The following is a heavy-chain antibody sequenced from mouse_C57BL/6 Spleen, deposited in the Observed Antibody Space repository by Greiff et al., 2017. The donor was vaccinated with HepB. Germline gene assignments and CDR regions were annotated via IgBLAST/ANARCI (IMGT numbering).Heavy chain of an antibody. Sequence: QVQLQQSGAELVRPGTSVKLSCKASGYTFTSYWMHWVKQRPGQGLEWIGVIDPSDSYTNYNQKFKGKATLTVDTSSSTAYMQLSSLTSEDSAVYDGARGGTKVEATRYFDVWGTGTTVTVSS. CDR1: GYTFTSYW. V-gene: IGHV1-59*01. CDR2: IDPSDSYT. D-gene: IGHD1-1*01. CDR3: ARGGTKVEATRYFDV. J-gene: IGHJ1*03.